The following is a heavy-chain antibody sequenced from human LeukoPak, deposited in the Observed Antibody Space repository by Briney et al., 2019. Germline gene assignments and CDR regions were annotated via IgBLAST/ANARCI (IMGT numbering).Heavy chain of an antibody. V-gene: IGHV3-23*01. CDR3: ARSIAARPDWFDP. J-gene: IGHJ5*02. CDR2: ISGSGGST. CDR1: GFTFSSYA. D-gene: IGHD6-6*01. Sequence: GGSPRLSCAASGFTFSSYAMSWVRQAPGKGLEWVSAISGSGGSTYYADSVKGRFTISRDNSKNTLYLQMNSLRAEDTAVYYCARSIAARPDWFDPWGQGTLVTVSS.